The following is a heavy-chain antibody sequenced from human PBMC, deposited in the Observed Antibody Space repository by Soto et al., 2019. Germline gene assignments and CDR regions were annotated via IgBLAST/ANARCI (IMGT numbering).Heavy chain of an antibody. CDR2: ISASGGST. Sequence: EVQLLESGGGLVQPGGSLRLSCAASAFTFSSYAMSWVRQAPGKGLEWVSAISASGGSTYYADSVKGRFTISRDSSENTLYLQMSSLRADDTAVYYCAKGSGNSVYNFDNLGQGTLVTVSS. V-gene: IGHV3-23*01. D-gene: IGHD1-26*01. CDR3: AKGSGNSVYNFDN. J-gene: IGHJ4*02. CDR1: AFTFSSYA.